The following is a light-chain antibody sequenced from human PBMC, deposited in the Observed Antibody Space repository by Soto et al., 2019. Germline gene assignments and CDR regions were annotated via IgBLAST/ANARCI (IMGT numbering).Light chain of an antibody. Sequence: EIVLTQSPGTLSLSPGERATLSCRASQTIISSYLAWYQQKPGQPPRLHIYGASSRATGIPDRFTGSGSGTDFTLTINGLEPEDFAVYYCQQYGSSSWTFGQGTKVDIK. CDR2: GAS. CDR1: QTIISSY. CDR3: QQYGSSSWT. J-gene: IGKJ1*01. V-gene: IGKV3-20*01.